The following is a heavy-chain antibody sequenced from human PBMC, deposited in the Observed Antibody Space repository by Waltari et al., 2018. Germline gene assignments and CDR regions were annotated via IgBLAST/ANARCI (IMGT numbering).Heavy chain of an antibody. CDR1: GGSISSSDYY. V-gene: IGHV4-39*07. D-gene: IGHD3-16*01. J-gene: IGHJ4*02. Sequence: QLQLQESGPGLVKPSETLSLACTVSGGSISSSDYYWGWIRQPPGKGLEWIGSIYYSGRTYYNPSLKSRVTISLDTSKNQFSLKLGSVTAAETAVYYFTRDAPPPGVSGSYAAVDYWGQGSLVIVSS. CDR2: IYYSGRT. CDR3: TRDAPPPGVSGSYAAVDY.